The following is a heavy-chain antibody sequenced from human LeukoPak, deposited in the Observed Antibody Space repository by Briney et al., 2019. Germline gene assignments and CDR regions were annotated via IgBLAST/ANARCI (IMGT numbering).Heavy chain of an antibody. V-gene: IGHV3-23*01. J-gene: IGHJ4*02. CDR2: ISGSGGST. CDR3: AKAPPGLIVVVPAAIGRSDY. Sequence: PGGSLRLSCAASGFTFSSYAMSWVRQAPGKGLEWVSAISGSGGSTYYADSVKGRFTISRDNSKNTLYLQMNSLRAEDTAVYYCAKAPPGLIVVVPAAIGRSDYWGQGTLVTVSS. CDR1: GFTFSSYA. D-gene: IGHD2-2*01.